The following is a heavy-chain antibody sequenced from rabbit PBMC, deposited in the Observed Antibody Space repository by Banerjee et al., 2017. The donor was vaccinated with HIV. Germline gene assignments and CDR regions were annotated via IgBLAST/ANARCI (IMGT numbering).Heavy chain of an antibody. D-gene: IGHD8-1*01. CDR3: ARDAGSGDYIDVYFNL. CDR2: IDTNDGDT. J-gene: IGHJ4*01. CDR1: GFSFSSNW. Sequence: LEESGGGLVKPGGTLTLTCTVSGFSFSSNWICWVRQAPGKGLEWIACIDTNDGDTDYANWPKGRFTISKTSSTTVTLQMTSLTAADTATYFCARDAGSGDYIDVYFNLWGPGTLVTVS. V-gene: IGHV1S45*01.